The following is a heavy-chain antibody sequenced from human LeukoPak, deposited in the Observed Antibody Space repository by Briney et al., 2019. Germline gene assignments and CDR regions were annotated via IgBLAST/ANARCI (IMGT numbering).Heavy chain of an antibody. J-gene: IGHJ3*02. CDR2: INPNSGGT. CDR3: ARDRNDAFDI. CDR1: GYTFSGNY. V-gene: IGHV1-2*02. Sequence: SSVKVSWKASGYTFSGNYMHWVRQAPGQGLEWMGWINPNSGGTNYAQKFQGRVTMTRDTSISTAYMELSRLRSDDTAVYYCARDRNDAFDIWGQGTMVTVSS.